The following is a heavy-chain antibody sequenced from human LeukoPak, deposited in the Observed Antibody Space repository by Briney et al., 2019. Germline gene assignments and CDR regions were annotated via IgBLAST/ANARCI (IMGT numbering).Heavy chain of an antibody. Sequence: GGSLRLSCAASGFTFSSNAMHWVRQAPGKGLEWVAVITYDGSNKYYADSVKGRFTISRDNAKNSLYLQMNSLRAEDTAVYYCARDEARLFYYYYYMDVWGKGTTVTVSS. V-gene: IGHV3-30-3*01. J-gene: IGHJ6*03. CDR3: ARDEARLFYYYYYMDV. CDR1: GFTFSSNA. CDR2: ITYDGSNK.